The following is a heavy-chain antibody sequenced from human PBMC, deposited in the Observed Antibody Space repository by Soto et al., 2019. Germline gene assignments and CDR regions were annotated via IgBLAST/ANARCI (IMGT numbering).Heavy chain of an antibody. J-gene: IGHJ4*02. V-gene: IGHV3-7*04. CDR2: INQDGSAR. Sequence: GGSLRLSCTASGFTFSDYYMSWIRRAPGKGLEWVANINQDGSARDYVDSVKGRFTISRDNAENSLYLQMNSLRGEDTAVYYCARGSTVSPNFDIWGPGTLVTVSS. D-gene: IGHD4-17*01. CDR1: GFTFSDYY. CDR3: ARGSTVSPNFDI.